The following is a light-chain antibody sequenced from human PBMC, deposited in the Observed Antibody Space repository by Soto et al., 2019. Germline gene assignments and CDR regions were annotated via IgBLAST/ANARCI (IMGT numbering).Light chain of an antibody. V-gene: IGKV3-20*01. J-gene: IGKJ2*01. CDR2: DAS. CDR3: QQYGGSPYT. CDR1: QSVSSTL. Sequence: EIVLTQSPVALSLSPGERATLSCRASQSVSSTLLTWYQQKPGQAPRLLIYDASSRATGISDRFSGSGSGTDFTLTISRLEPEDFAVYYCQQYGGSPYTFGQGTKLEIK.